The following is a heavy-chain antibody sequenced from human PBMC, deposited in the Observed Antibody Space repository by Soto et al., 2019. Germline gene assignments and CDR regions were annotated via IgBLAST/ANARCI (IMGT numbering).Heavy chain of an antibody. CDR1: GYTFTTYW. CDR3: AKQAYVGVPANWYDP. J-gene: IGHJ5*02. Sequence: GESLKISCKASGYTFTTYWITWVRQLPGKGLEWVGKIDLSDSYTVYNPSFQGHVTISVDKSISTAYSQWSGLKASDTAIYYCAKQAYVGVPANWYDPWGQGTLVTVS. V-gene: IGHV5-10-1*01. D-gene: IGHD3-3*01. CDR2: IDLSDSYT.